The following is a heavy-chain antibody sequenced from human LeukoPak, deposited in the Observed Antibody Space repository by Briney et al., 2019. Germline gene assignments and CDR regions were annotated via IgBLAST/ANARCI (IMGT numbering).Heavy chain of an antibody. CDR3: ARAEHIVVVTRGLYFDY. Sequence: PSETLSLTCAVYGGSFSGYYWSWIRQPPGKGLEWIGEINHRGSTNYNASLQSRVTISVDRSKNQFSLSLNSVTAADTAVYYCARAEHIVVVTRGLYFDYWGQGTLVTASS. V-gene: IGHV4-34*01. D-gene: IGHD2-21*02. CDR1: GGSFSGYY. J-gene: IGHJ4*02. CDR2: INHRGST.